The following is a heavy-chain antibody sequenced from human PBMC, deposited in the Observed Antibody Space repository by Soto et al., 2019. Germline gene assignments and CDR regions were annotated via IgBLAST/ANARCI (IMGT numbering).Heavy chain of an antibody. J-gene: IGHJ3*02. Sequence: GGSLRLSCAASGFTFSDYYMSWIRQAPGKGLEWVSYISSSGSTIYYADSVKGRFTISRDNAKNSLYLQMNSLRAEDTAVYYCASGIVATISAFDIWGQWTMVTVSS. CDR3: ASGIVATISAFDI. D-gene: IGHD5-12*01. CDR1: GFTFSDYY. V-gene: IGHV3-11*01. CDR2: ISSSGSTI.